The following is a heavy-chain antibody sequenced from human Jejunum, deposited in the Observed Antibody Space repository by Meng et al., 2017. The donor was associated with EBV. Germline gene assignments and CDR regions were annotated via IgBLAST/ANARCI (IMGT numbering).Heavy chain of an antibody. CDR1: GFTFRTYW. V-gene: IGHV3-74*01. CDR3: SRYLSGSYDD. CDR2: INENGRTT. Sequence: EVQLVESVGALVQPGGSLRLSCAASGFTFRTYWMHWVRQAPGKGLVWISRINENGRTTTYADSVRGRFTISRDNTKNTLYLQMNSLRAEDTALYFCSRYLSGSYDDWGQGTMVTV. D-gene: IGHD2/OR15-2a*01. J-gene: IGHJ4*02.